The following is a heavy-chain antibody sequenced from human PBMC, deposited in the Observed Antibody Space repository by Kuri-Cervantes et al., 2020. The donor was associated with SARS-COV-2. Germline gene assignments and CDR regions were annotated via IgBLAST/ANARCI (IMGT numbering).Heavy chain of an antibody. J-gene: IGHJ4*02. CDR3: ARDYGGKGIYFDY. Sequence: GGSLRLSCAASGFTFSSYWMSWVRQAPGKGLEWVAVISYDGSNKYYADSVKGRFTISRDNSKNTVYLQMNSLRAEDTAVYYCARDYGGKGIYFDYWGQGTLVTVSS. D-gene: IGHD4-23*01. CDR1: GFTFSSYW. V-gene: IGHV3-30*03. CDR2: ISYDGSNK.